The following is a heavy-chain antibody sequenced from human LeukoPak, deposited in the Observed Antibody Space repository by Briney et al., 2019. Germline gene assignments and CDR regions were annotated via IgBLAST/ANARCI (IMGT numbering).Heavy chain of an antibody. D-gene: IGHD2-21*01. CDR3: ARRPYSGLVSYYFDY. CDR2: INHSGST. V-gene: IGHV4-39*07. CDR1: GGSISSSNYY. Sequence: SETLSLTCTVSGGSISSSNYYWGWIRQPPGKGLEWIGEINHSGSTNYNPSLKSRVTISVDTSKNQFSLKLSSVTAADTAVYYCARRPYSGLVSYYFDYWGQGTLVTVSS. J-gene: IGHJ4*02.